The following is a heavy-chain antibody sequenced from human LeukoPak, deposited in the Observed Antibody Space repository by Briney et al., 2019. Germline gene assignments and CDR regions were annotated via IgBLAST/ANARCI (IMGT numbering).Heavy chain of an antibody. V-gene: IGHV3-30*18. J-gene: IGHJ4*02. CDR3: ANARGRITMTLDY. CDR2: ISYDGSNK. CDR1: GFTFSNYA. Sequence: GGSLRLSCAASGFTFSNYAMHWVRQARGKGLEWVALISYDGSNKYSADSVKGRFTISRDNSKNTLYLQMNSLRAEDTAVYYCANARGRITMTLDYWGQGTLVTVSS. D-gene: IGHD3-22*01.